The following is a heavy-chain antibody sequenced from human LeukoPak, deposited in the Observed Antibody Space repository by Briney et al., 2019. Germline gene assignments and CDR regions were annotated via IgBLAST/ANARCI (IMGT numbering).Heavy chain of an antibody. D-gene: IGHD2-21*02. V-gene: IGHV4-39*07. CDR1: SGSISTSNYY. Sequence: PSETLSLTCTVSSGSISTSNYYWGWVRQPPGKALEWIGNIFYSGSTYYSPSLKSRVTISLDTSRNQFSLKLNSVTAADTAVYYCARGRVGSDPYYYYYMDVWGKGTTVTISS. J-gene: IGHJ6*03. CDR2: IFYSGST. CDR3: ARGRVGSDPYYYYYMDV.